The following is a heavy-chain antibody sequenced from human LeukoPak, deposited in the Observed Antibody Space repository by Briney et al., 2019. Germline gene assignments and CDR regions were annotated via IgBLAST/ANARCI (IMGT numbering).Heavy chain of an antibody. Sequence: GGSLRLSCAASEFTFSSHGMTWVRQAPGKGLEWVSTISGSGGSTYYADSVKGRFTISRDNSKNTVYLQMNSLRPEDTAVYYCARDQYYYGSGSSPDAFDIWGQGAMVTVSA. CDR1: EFTFSSHG. CDR3: ARDQYYYGSGSSPDAFDI. J-gene: IGHJ3*02. CDR2: ISGSGGST. D-gene: IGHD3-10*01. V-gene: IGHV3-23*01.